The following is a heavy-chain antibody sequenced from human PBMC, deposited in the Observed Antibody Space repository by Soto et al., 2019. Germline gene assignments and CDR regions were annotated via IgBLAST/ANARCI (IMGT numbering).Heavy chain of an antibody. V-gene: IGHV1-2*04. CDR1: GYTFTGYY. J-gene: IGHJ6*02. D-gene: IGHD3-3*01. CDR3: ARVGRDFGAMRQYYYYGMDV. Sequence: ASVKVSCKASGYTFTGYYMHWVRQAPGQGLEWMGWINPNSGGTNYAQKFQGWVTMTRDTSISTAYMELSRLRSDDTAVYYCARVGRDFGAMRQYYYYGMDVWGQGTTVTVSS. CDR2: INPNSGGT.